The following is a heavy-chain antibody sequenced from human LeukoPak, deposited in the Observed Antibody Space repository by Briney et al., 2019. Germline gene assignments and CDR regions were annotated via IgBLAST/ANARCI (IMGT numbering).Heavy chain of an antibody. Sequence: ASVKVSCKASGYTFTSYGISWVRQAPGQGLEWMGWISAYNGNTNYAQKLQGRVTMTTDTSTSTAYMELRSLRSDDTAVYYCARQPLGRFYGSGSPGLGYWGQGTLVTVFS. V-gene: IGHV1-18*01. CDR1: GYTFTSYG. D-gene: IGHD3-10*01. CDR2: ISAYNGNT. J-gene: IGHJ4*02. CDR3: ARQPLGRFYGSGSPGLGY.